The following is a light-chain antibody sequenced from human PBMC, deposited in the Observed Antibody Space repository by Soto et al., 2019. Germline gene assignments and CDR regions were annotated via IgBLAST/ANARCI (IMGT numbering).Light chain of an antibody. CDR3: CSYAGSSPDV. J-gene: IGLJ1*01. CDR2: EGS. CDR1: SSDIGSYNL. Sequence: QSVLTQPASVSGSPGQSITISCTGTSSDIGSYNLVSWYQQHPGKAPKLMIFEGSKRPSGVSNRFSGSKSGNTASLTISGLQAEDEADYYCCSYAGSSPDVLGTGTKLTVL. V-gene: IGLV2-23*01.